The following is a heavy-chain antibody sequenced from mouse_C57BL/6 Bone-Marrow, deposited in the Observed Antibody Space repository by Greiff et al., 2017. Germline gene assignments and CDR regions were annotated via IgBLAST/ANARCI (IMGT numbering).Heavy chain of an antibody. J-gene: IGHJ2*01. CDR3: AYYYGSSDY. CDR2: IDPSDSYT. D-gene: IGHD1-1*01. V-gene: IGHV1-59*01. CDR1: GYTFTSYW. Sequence: VQLQQPGAELVRPGPSVKLSCKASGYTFTSYWMHWVKQRPGQGLEWIGVIDPSDSYTNYNQKFKGKATLTVDTSSSTAYMQLSSLTSEDSAVYYCAYYYGSSDYWGQGTTLTVSS.